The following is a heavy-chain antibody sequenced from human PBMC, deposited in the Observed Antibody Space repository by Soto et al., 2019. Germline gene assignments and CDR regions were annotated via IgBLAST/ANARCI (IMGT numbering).Heavy chain of an antibody. CDR1: GSTFPSPG. J-gene: IGHJ3*01. Sequence: ASVKVSCKASGSTFPSPGISLVRQAPVQGLKWMGWISAYNGNTNYAQKLQGRVTMTTDTSTSTAYMELRSLRSDDTAVYYCVRVYSGYHRHAYAFWGQGTMDIGSS. CDR3: VRVYSGYHRHAYAF. D-gene: IGHD5-12*01. CDR2: ISAYNGNT. V-gene: IGHV1-18*01.